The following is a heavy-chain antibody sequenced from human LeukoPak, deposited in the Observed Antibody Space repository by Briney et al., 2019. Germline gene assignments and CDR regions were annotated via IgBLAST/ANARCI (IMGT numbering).Heavy chain of an antibody. D-gene: IGHD5-12*01. CDR1: GGSFSGYY. CDR3: ARSAVIVATNPYYYYGMDV. V-gene: IGHV4-34*01. CDR2: INHSGST. J-gene: IGHJ6*02. Sequence: SETLSLTCTVYGGSFSGYYWSWIRQPPGKGLEWIGEINHSGSTNYNPSLKSRVTISVDTSKNQFSLKLSSVTAADTAVFYCARSAVIVATNPYYYYGMDVWGQGTTVTVSS.